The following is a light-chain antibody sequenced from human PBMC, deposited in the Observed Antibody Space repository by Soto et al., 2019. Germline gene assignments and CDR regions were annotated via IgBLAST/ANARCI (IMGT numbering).Light chain of an antibody. CDR2: DAS. CDR1: QSVTTQ. CDR3: QQYGSSPRT. Sequence: ESVLTQSPDTLSLSPGERATLSCRASQSVTTQLAWYQQKPGQAPRLLIHDASSRATGISDRFTGSGSGTDFTLTITTLEPEDFAVYYCQQYGSSPRTFGLGTKVDIK. V-gene: IGKV3-20*01. J-gene: IGKJ1*01.